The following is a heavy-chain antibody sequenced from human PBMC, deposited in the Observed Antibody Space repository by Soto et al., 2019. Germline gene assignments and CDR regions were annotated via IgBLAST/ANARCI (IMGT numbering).Heavy chain of an antibody. Sequence: EVQLLESGGGLVQPGGSLRLSCAASGFTFSSYAMSWVRQAPGKGLEWVSAISGSGGSTYYADSVKGRFTISRDNSKNTLYLQMNSLRAEDTAVYYCAKPSFLWGGATTGIGYWGQGTLVTVSS. D-gene: IGHD1-26*01. V-gene: IGHV3-23*01. CDR2: ISGSGGST. J-gene: IGHJ4*02. CDR3: AKPSFLWGGATTGIGY. CDR1: GFTFSSYA.